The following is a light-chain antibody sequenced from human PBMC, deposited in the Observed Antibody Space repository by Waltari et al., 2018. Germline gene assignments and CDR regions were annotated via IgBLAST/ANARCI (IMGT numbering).Light chain of an antibody. CDR2: GAS. CDR3: QRYSNSPLT. J-gene: IGKJ4*01. CDR1: QSVANY. Sequence: VILTQSPATLSLSPGERATLSCRASQSVANYLAWYQQKPGQAPRLLIYGASSWATGIPDRFSGTGSGTEFTLTISSLEPEDFAVYFCQRYSNSPLTFGGGTKVEIK. V-gene: IGKV3-11*01.